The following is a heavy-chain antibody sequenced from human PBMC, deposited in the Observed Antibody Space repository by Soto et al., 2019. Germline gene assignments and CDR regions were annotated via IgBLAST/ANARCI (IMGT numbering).Heavy chain of an antibody. D-gene: IGHD2-2*01. Sequence: QVQLQESGPGLVKPSQTLSLTCTVSGGSISSGDYYWSWIRQPPGKGLEWIGYIYYSGSTYYNPSLKSRVTISVDTSKNQFSMKLSSVTAADTAVYYYARFLRSYQLLGMDVWGQGTTVNVSS. CDR1: GGSISSGDYY. J-gene: IGHJ6*02. CDR3: ARFLRSYQLLGMDV. V-gene: IGHV4-30-4*01. CDR2: IYYSGST.